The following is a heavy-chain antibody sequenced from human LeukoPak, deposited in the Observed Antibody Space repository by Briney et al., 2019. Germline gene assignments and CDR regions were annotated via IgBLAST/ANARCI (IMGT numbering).Heavy chain of an antibody. Sequence: ASVKVSCKASGGTFKNYAISWVRQAPGQGLEWMGGILPIFGTTNYAQKFQARVTITADKSTSTAYMELSSLRSEDTAVYYCARVPHITMVRGVIIPYYFDYWGQGTLVTVSS. D-gene: IGHD3-10*01. CDR3: ARVPHITMVRGVIIPYYFDY. CDR1: GGTFKNYA. J-gene: IGHJ4*02. V-gene: IGHV1-69*06. CDR2: ILPIFGTT.